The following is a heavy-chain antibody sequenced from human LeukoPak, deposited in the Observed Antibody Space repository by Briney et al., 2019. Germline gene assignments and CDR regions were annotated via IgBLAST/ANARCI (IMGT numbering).Heavy chain of an antibody. CDR3: ARDWVYKIDY. CDR2: ISHDGFI. CDR1: GFTFSSYV. D-gene: IGHD5-24*01. J-gene: IGHJ4*02. Sequence: GGSLRLSCEPAGFTFSSYVMHWVRRTPGKGLVWVSRISHDGFISYSDSVKGRFTISRDNAKNTLILQMNSLRAEDTAVYYCARDWVYKIDYWGRGTLVTVSS. V-gene: IGHV3-74*01.